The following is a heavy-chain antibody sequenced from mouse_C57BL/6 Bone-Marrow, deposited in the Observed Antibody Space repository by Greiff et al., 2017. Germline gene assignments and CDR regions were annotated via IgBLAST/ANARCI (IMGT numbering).Heavy chain of an antibody. V-gene: IGHV1-4*01. D-gene: IGHD1-1*02. J-gene: IGHJ2*01. CDR2: INPSSGYT. Sequence: QVQLKQSGADLARPGASVQMPCKASGYTFTSYTTHCVKQRPGQGLEWLGYINPSSGYTKYNQTFKDKATLTVHKSSSSAYMQLSSLTSEYVAVYYYARRGYGFDYWGQGATLTVSS. CDR1: GYTFTSYT. CDR3: ARRGYGFDY.